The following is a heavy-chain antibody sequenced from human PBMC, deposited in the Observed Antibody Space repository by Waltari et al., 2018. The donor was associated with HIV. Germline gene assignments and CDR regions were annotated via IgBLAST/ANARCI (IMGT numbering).Heavy chain of an antibody. CDR1: GYPLSDLS. CDR2: CDPKNGKP. D-gene: IGHD2-15*01. V-gene: IGHV1-24*01. J-gene: IGHJ1*01. Sequence: QVHLLQSAFDMKRPGASVTIACQVSGYPLSDLSMHWVRQGPGHRLEWMGGCDPKNGKPVYSQRFWGRVSLAEDTSEDTAYLELNRLTSDDTAVYYCVTLYKQSPLYSNFWGQGTLVTVSP. CDR3: VTLYKQSPLYSNF.